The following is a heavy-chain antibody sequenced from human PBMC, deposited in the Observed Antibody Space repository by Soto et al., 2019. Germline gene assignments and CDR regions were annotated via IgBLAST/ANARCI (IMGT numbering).Heavy chain of an antibody. Sequence: SETLSLTCNVSGVAIDKYYWTWIRQSPGRGLEWIGYIFYSGGTNYNPSLKSRVTISADVSKSQVSLKMTSVTAADTALYYCAICIQPPTLSPWDVLGQGSPVTV. CDR3: AICIQPPTLSPWDV. J-gene: IGHJ6*02. V-gene: IGHV4-59*01. CDR2: IFYSGGT. CDR1: GVAIDKYY. D-gene: IGHD1-1*01.